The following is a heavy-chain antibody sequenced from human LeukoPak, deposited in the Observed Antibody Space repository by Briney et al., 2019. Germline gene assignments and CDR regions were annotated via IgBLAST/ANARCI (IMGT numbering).Heavy chain of an antibody. CDR3: ARESSSVVVPAAAFDY. CDR2: INPSGGST. CDR1: GYTFTSYY. V-gene: IGHV1-46*01. Sequence: AASVKVPCKASGYTFTSYYMHWVRQAPGQGLEWMGIINPSGGSTGYAQKFQGRVTMTRDTSTSTVYMELSSLRSEDTAVYYCARESSSVVVPAAAFDYWGQGTLVTVSS. D-gene: IGHD2-2*01. J-gene: IGHJ4*02.